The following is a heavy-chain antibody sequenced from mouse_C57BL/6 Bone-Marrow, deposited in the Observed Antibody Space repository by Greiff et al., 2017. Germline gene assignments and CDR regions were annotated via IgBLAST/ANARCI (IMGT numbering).Heavy chain of an antibody. V-gene: IGHV1-72*01. CDR2: IDPNSGGT. CDR3: ARLTTVVATGAMDY. D-gene: IGHD1-1*01. Sequence: QVQLQQPGAELVKPGASVKLSCKASGYTFTSYWMHWVKQRPGRGLEWIGRIDPNSGGTKYNEKFKSKATLTVDKPSSTAYMQLSSLTSEDSAVYYGARLTTVVATGAMDYWGQGTSVTVSS. CDR1: GYTFTSYW. J-gene: IGHJ4*01.